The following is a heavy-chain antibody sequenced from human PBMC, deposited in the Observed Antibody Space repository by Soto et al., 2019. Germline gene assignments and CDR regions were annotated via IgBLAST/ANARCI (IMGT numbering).Heavy chain of an antibody. D-gene: IGHD6-6*01. V-gene: IGHV3-48*02. Sequence: EVQLVESGGALVQPGGSLRLSCAASGFTFSSYSMNWVRQAPGKGLEWLSYISSGSATIYYADSVKGRFTISRDNAKNSLYLQMNSLSDEDTAVYYCTRDSASYSSSSGSYWYFDLWGRGTLVSVSS. CDR1: GFTFSSYS. CDR3: TRDSASYSSSSGSYWYFDL. J-gene: IGHJ2*01. CDR2: ISSGSATI.